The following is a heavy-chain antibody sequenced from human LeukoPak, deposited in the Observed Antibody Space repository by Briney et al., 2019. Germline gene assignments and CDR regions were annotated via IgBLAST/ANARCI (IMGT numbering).Heavy chain of an antibody. D-gene: IGHD2-15*01. J-gene: IGHJ4*02. V-gene: IGHV3-48*01. Sequence: PGGSLRLSCAASGLTVSSNCMSWVRQAPGKGLEWISYIDYSSDTIYYADSVKGRFTISRDNAKDSLYLQMNSLRAEDTAVYYCARAGYCSRGTCYSGDYWGQGTLVTVSS. CDR3: ARAGYCSRGTCYSGDY. CDR2: IDYSSDTI. CDR1: GLTVSSNC.